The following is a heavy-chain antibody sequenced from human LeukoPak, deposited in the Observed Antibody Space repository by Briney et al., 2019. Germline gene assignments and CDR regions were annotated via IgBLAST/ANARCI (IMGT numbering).Heavy chain of an antibody. D-gene: IGHD6-19*01. CDR1: GGSISSYY. J-gene: IGHJ6*03. Sequence: SSETLSLTCTVSGGSISSYYWSWIRQPPGKGPEWIGYIYYSGSTNYNPSLKSRVTISVDTSKNQFSLKLSSVTAADTAVYYCARGSSGWYRAPYYYMDVWGKGTTVTVSS. CDR3: ARGSSGWYRAPYYYMDV. CDR2: IYYSGST. V-gene: IGHV4-59*01.